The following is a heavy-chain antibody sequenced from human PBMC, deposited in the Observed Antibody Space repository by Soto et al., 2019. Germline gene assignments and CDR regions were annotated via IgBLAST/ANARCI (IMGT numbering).Heavy chain of an antibody. CDR2: ISGSGGST. CDR3: AKRATGTYFDY. V-gene: IGHV3-23*01. J-gene: IGHJ4*02. CDR1: GFTFSNYA. Sequence: EVQVLESGGGLVQPGGSLRLSCAASGFTFSNYAMNWVRQAPGKGLEWVSVISGSGGSTYYADSVKGRFTISRDNSKNTLYLQMNSLRAEDTAVYYCAKRATGTYFDYWGQGTLVTVSS. D-gene: IGHD1-1*01.